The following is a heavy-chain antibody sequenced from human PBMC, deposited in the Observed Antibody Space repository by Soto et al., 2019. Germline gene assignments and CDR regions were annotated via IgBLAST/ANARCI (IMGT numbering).Heavy chain of an antibody. CDR2: ISYDGSNK. CDR1: GFTFSSYA. D-gene: IGHD6-13*01. J-gene: IGHJ6*02. V-gene: IGHV3-30-3*01. Sequence: LRLSCAASGFTFSSYAMHWVRQAPGKGLEWVAVISYDGSNKYYADSVKGRFTISRDNSKNTLYLQMNSLRAEDTAVYYCARVWVAAAGIGHYYYGMDVWGQGTTVTSP. CDR3: ARVWVAAAGIGHYYYGMDV.